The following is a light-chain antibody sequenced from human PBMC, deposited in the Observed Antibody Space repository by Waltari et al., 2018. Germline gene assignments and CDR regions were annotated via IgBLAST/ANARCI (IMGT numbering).Light chain of an antibody. CDR1: QSASSSY. V-gene: IGKV3-11*01. CDR2: DAY. J-gene: IGKJ2*01. Sequence: DIVLTQSPATLSLSPGERATLSCRASQSASSSYFAWYQQKPSQAPRLLIYDAYNRATGIPARFSGSGSGTDFTLTISSLEPEDFAVYYCQQRSDWPPRYTFGQGTKLELK. CDR3: QQRSDWPPRYT.